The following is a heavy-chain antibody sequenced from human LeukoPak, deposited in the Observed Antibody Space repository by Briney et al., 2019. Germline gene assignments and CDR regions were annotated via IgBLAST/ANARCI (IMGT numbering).Heavy chain of an antibody. CDR2: IASDGSST. Sequence: GGSLRLSCAASGFTFSSYWMNWVRHAPGKGLVWVSRIASDGSSTTYADSVKGRFSISRDNAKNTLNLQMNSLRAEDTAVYYCAKVRHPYGPPDQYFDHWGQGTLVTVSS. V-gene: IGHV3-74*01. CDR3: AKVRHPYGPPDQYFDH. J-gene: IGHJ4*02. CDR1: GFTFSSYW. D-gene: IGHD3-10*01.